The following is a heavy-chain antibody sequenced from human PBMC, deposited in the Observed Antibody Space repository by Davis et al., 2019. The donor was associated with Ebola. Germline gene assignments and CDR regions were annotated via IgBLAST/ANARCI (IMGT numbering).Heavy chain of an antibody. Sequence: SETLSLTCAVYGGSFSGYYWSWIRQPPGKGLDWIWEINHSGSSNYNPSLKSRVTISVDTSKNQFSLKLSSVTAADTAVYYCARQQLEYWYFDLWGRGTLVTVSS. D-gene: IGHD6-13*01. CDR2: INHSGSS. J-gene: IGHJ2*01. CDR1: GGSFSGYY. CDR3: ARQQLEYWYFDL. V-gene: IGHV4-34*01.